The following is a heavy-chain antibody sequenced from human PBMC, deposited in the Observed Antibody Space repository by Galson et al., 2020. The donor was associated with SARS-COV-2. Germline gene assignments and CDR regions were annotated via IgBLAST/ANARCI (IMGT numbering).Heavy chain of an antibody. CDR2: INTDGSST. CDR3: ARESIVSTPGRTYYYGMDV. CDR1: GLTFSSDW. J-gene: IGHJ6*04. D-gene: IGHD5-12*01. V-gene: IGHV3-74*01. Sequence: GGSLRLSCAASGLTFSSDWMHCVRQAPGKGLVWVSRINTDGSSTNYADSVKGRFTISRDTAKNTLYLQLNSLRVEDTAVYYCARESIVSTPGRTYYYGMDVWGKGTTVTVPS.